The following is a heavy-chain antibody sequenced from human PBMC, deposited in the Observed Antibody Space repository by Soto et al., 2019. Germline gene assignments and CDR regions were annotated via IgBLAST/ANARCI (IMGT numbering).Heavy chain of an antibody. V-gene: IGHV3-21*01. CDR1: GFPFRSSS. CDR2: ISSSSSYI. D-gene: IGHD2-21*02. Sequence: EVQLVESGGDLVKPGGSLRLSCTASGFPFRSSSMNWVRQAPGKGLQWVSSISSSSSYIFYADSVKGRFTISRDNAKNSLYLQMNGLRVEDTAVYYCARDRGEVSAIWGQGTLVTVSS. J-gene: IGHJ4*02. CDR3: ARDRGEVSAI.